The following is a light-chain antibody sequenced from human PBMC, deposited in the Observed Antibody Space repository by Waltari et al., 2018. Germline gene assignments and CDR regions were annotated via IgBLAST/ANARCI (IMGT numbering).Light chain of an antibody. CDR2: GAS. J-gene: IGKJ5*01. Sequence: EIVLMQSPGTLSLSPGERASLSCRPSQSISSDFFAWYQHKLGQAPRLLIYGASIRASDIPDRFSGSGSGTDFTLTISRLEPEDFAVYYCQQYTSSPFTFGQGTRLEIK. CDR1: QSISSDF. CDR3: QQYTSSPFT. V-gene: IGKV3-20*01.